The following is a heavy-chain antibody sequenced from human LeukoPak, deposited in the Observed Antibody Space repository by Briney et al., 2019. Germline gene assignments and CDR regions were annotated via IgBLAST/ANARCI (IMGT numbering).Heavy chain of an antibody. V-gene: IGHV3-30*18. CDR1: GFTFSSYG. J-gene: IGHJ4*02. CDR2: ISYDGSNK. CDR3: AKDSGTGGLDY. Sequence: GRSLRLSCAASGFTFSSYGMHWVRQAPGKGLEWVAVISYDGSNKYYADSVKGRFTISRDNSKNTLYLQMNSLRAEDTAVYYCAKDSGTGGLDYWGQGTLVTVSS. D-gene: IGHD1-1*01.